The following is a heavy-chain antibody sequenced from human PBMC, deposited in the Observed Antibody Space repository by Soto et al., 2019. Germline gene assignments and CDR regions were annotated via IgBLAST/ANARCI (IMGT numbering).Heavy chain of an antibody. CDR3: ARDYYDFWSGYYRYYYYGMDV. CDR2: ISYDGSNK. D-gene: IGHD3-3*01. Sequence: RLSCAASGFTFSSYAMHWVRQAPGKGLEWVAVISYDGSNKYYADSVKGRFTISRDNSKNTLYLQMNSLRAEDTAVYYCARDYYDFWSGYYRYYYYGMDVWGQGTTVTVSS. V-gene: IGHV3-30-3*01. J-gene: IGHJ6*02. CDR1: GFTFSSYA.